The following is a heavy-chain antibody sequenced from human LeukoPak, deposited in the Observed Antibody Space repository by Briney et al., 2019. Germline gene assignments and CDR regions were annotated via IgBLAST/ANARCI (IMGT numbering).Heavy chain of an antibody. J-gene: IGHJ4*02. CDR1: GFTFNNYA. CDR3: ARGLLGAPTSYFDF. Sequence: PGGSLRLSCAASGFTFNNYAMTWVRQAPGKGLEWVSVIGGSTGNTYYADSVKGRFTISRDNSKNTLYLQMNSLRAEDTAVYYCARGLLGAPTSYFDFWGQGTLVTVSS. D-gene: IGHD1-26*01. V-gene: IGHV3-23*01. CDR2: IGGSTGNT.